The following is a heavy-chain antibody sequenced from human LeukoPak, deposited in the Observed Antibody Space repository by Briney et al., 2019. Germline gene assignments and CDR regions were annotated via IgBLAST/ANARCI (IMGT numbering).Heavy chain of an antibody. V-gene: IGHV3-21*01. D-gene: IGHD2-2*01. CDR3: ARHRCSSTTCSFDS. CDR2: ISSSSSYI. Sequence: PGGSLRLSCAASGFTFSSYGMHWVRQAPGKGLEWVSSISSSSSYIYYADSVKGRFTISRDNAKNSLYLQMNSLRAEDTAVYYCARHRCSSTTCSFDSWGQGSLVTVSS. CDR1: GFTFSSYG. J-gene: IGHJ4*02.